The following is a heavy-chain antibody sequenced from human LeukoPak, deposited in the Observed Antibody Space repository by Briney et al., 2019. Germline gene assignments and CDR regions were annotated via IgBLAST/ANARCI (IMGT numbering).Heavy chain of an antibody. CDR2: INHSGST. Sequence: SETLSLTCAVYGGSFSGYYWSWIRHPPGKGLERIGEINHSGSTNYNTSLKSRVTISVDTSKNQFSLKLSSVTAADTAVYYCARGHRKGRVPTHHVDVWGQGTTVTVSS. CDR3: ARGHRKGRVPTHHVDV. D-gene: IGHD3-10*01. CDR1: GGSFSGYY. J-gene: IGHJ6*02. V-gene: IGHV4-34*01.